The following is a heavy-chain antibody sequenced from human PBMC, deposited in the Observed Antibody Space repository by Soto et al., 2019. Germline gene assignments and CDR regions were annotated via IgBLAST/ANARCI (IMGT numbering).Heavy chain of an antibody. CDR1: GYTFTSYG. V-gene: IGHV1-18*01. J-gene: IGHJ4*02. D-gene: IGHD3-9*01. CDR3: ARATITGTTVNDILTGYYWTPFDY. Sequence: QVQLVQSGAEVKKPGASVKVSCKASGYTFTSYGISWVRQAPGQGLEWMGWISAYNGNTNYAQKLQGRVTMTTDTATSIGYMELRSLKSDDTAAHYCARATITGTTVNDILTGYYWTPFDYWGQGTLVTVSS. CDR2: ISAYNGNT.